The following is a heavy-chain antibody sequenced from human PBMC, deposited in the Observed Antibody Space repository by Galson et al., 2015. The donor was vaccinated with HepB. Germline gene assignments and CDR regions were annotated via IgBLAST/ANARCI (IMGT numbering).Heavy chain of an antibody. CDR1: GDSVSSKSAA. J-gene: IGHJ6*02. CDR2: TYYRSKWYS. V-gene: IGHV6-1*01. D-gene: IGHD3-16*01. CDR3: ARLGDVDV. Sequence: CAISGDSVSSKSAAWNWIRQSPSRGLEWLGRTYYRSKWYSEYAASVKSRITINPDTSKNQFSLQLNSVTPEDAAVYYCARLGDVDVWGQGTTVTVSS.